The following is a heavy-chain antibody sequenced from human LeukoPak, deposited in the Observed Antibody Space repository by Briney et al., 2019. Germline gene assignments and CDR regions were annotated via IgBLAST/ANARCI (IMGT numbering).Heavy chain of an antibody. Sequence: GGSLRLSCTASGFTFGDYAMTWVRQAPGQGLEWVGFIRSKAYGGTTEYAAPVQGRFTISRDDSKNIPYLQMNSLKTEDTAVYYCSRLGLTTGYYYYGMDVWGPGTAVTVSS. CDR1: GFTFGDYA. J-gene: IGHJ6*02. CDR2: IRSKAYGGTT. D-gene: IGHD4/OR15-4a*01. V-gene: IGHV3-49*04. CDR3: SRLGLTTGYYYYGMDV.